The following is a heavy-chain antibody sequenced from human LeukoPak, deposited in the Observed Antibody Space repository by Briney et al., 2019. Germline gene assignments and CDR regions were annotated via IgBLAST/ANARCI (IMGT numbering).Heavy chain of an antibody. Sequence: ASVKVSCKASGYTFTGYYMHWVRQAPGQGLEWMGWINPNSGGTIYEQKFQGRVTMTRDTSISTVYMELSSLRADDTAVYYCAKDWKYSRTWYQYYFDYWGQGTLVAVSS. CDR2: INPNSGGT. V-gene: IGHV1-2*02. CDR3: AKDWKYSRTWYQYYFDY. J-gene: IGHJ4*02. D-gene: IGHD6-13*01. CDR1: GYTFTGYY.